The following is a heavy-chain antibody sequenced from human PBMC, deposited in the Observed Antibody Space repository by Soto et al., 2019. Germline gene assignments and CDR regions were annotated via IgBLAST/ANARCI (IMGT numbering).Heavy chain of an antibody. J-gene: IGHJ6*02. Sequence: QAHLEQPGAEVKRSGASVKVSCKASGYTFSEFDINWLRQSSGHGPDWMVWMNAKSGDTFFAQRFQGKFNMTSYNSLSTAYMQVGSLTSDDTTMYYCARGNPFNHAGFDVWGQGTTVADSS. V-gene: IGHV1-8*01. CDR2: MNAKSGDT. CDR1: GYTFSEFD. D-gene: IGHD6-25*01. CDR3: ARGNPFNHAGFDV.